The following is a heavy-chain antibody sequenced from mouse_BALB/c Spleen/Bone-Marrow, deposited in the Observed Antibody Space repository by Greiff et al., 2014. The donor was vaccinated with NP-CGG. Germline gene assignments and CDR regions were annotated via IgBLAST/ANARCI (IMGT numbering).Heavy chain of an antibody. D-gene: IGHD2-1*01. J-gene: IGHJ3*01. CDR2: IDPANGNT. Sequence: EVQLQQSGAELVKPGASVKLSCTASGFNIKDTYMHWVKQRPEQGLEWIGRIDPANGNTKYDPKFQGKATITADTSSNTAYLQLSSLTSEDTAVYYCARSGGHGNYLAWFAYWGQGTLVTVSA. CDR1: GFNIKDTY. CDR3: ARSGGHGNYLAWFAY. V-gene: IGHV14-3*02.